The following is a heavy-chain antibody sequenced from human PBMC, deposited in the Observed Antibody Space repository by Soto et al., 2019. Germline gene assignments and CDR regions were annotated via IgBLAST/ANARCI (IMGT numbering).Heavy chain of an antibody. CDR2: IIPCIGTG. Sequence: QVQLVQSGSEVKKPGSSVKVSCKASGGTFSSFAINWVRQAPGQGLEWMGGIIPCIGTGNYARKFQGRVTITADRSTSTAFLEMRGLTSEDTAVYYGETSGGDIVVLLAANDGSVDIWAQGTVVTVSS. CDR1: GGTFSSFA. J-gene: IGHJ3*02. V-gene: IGHV1-69*06. CDR3: ETSGGDIVVLLAANDGSVDI. D-gene: IGHD2-15*01.